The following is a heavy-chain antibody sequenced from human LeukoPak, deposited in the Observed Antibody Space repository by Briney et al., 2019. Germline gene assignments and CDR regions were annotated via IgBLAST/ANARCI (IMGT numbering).Heavy chain of an antibody. V-gene: IGHV4-39*01. Sequence: PSETLSLXCTVSGGSISSSSYYWGWIRQPPEKGLEWIGSIYYSGITYYNPSLKSRVTISVDTSKNQFSLKLSSVTAADTAVYYCASHGAIVGATTRYYYYYMDVWGKGTTVTVSS. CDR1: GGSISSSSYY. D-gene: IGHD1-26*01. J-gene: IGHJ6*03. CDR2: IYYSGIT. CDR3: ASHGAIVGATTRYYYYYMDV.